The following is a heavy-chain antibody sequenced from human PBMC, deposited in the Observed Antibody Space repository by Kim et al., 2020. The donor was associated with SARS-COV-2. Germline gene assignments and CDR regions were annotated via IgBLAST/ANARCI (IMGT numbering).Heavy chain of an antibody. CDR3: ARDRGAVAGTFDY. J-gene: IGHJ4*02. CDR2: MSYDGSNK. Sequence: GGSLRLSCAASGFTFSSYDMHWVRQAPGKGLEWVAVMSYDGSNKYYADSVKGRFTISRDNSKNTLNRQMNSLRAEETAVYYCARDRGAVAGTFDYWGQVTLVTVSS. V-gene: IGHV3-30-3*01. D-gene: IGHD6-19*01. CDR1: GFTFSSYD.